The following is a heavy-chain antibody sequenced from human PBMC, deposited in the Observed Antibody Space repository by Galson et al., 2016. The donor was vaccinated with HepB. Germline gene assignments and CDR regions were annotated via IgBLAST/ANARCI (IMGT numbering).Heavy chain of an antibody. Sequence: SLRLSCAVSGFSVSSRCISWVRQAPGKGLEWVSVFTGGGSTFYADSVRGRFSISRDNSNNMVHLQMNSLTVEDTAVYFCARDQWLLGPWYYSMDVWGQGTTVTVSS. CDR2: FTGGGST. D-gene: IGHD5-24*01. CDR1: GFSVSSRC. CDR3: ARDQWLLGPWYYSMDV. V-gene: IGHV3-66*01. J-gene: IGHJ6*02.